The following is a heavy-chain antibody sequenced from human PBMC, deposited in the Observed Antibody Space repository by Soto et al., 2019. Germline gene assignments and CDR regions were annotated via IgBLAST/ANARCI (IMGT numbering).Heavy chain of an antibody. CDR1: GFTFSSYA. Sequence: PGGSLRLSCAASGFTFSSYAMSWVRQAPGKGLEWVSVISGIGGSTYYADSVKGRFTISRDNSKNTLYLQMNSLGAEDTAVYYFAKDRDSSKLQYFDWLPSPFDYWGQGTLVTVSS. J-gene: IGHJ4*02. V-gene: IGHV3-23*01. D-gene: IGHD3-9*01. CDR2: ISGIGGST. CDR3: AKDRDSSKLQYFDWLPSPFDY.